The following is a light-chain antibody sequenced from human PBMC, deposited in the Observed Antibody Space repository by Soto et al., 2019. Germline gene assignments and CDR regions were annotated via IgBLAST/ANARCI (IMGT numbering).Light chain of an antibody. J-gene: IGKJ5*01. CDR2: GAS. V-gene: IGKV3-15*01. CDR1: QLVGRN. CDR3: QQYGSSPEIN. Sequence: EILITHSPFTLSVSAVDRVTLSFMASQLVGRNVAWYQQKPGQAPRLLFSGASTRATYIPARFSASGSGTEFNLNITSLHSEDFAVYYCQQYGSSPEINFGQGTRLEIK.